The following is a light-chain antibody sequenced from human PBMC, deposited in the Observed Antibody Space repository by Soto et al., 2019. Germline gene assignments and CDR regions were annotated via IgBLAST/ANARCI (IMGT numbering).Light chain of an antibody. CDR3: QQYGSSPLT. Sequence: EIVLTQSPGTLSLSPGERATLSCRASQSVSSNYVAWYQQKPGQTPKVLIYRASSRATGIPDRFSGSGSGTHFTLTISRLEPEDFAMYYCQQYGSSPLTFGGGTKVEIK. J-gene: IGKJ4*01. V-gene: IGKV3-20*01. CDR1: QSVSSNY. CDR2: RAS.